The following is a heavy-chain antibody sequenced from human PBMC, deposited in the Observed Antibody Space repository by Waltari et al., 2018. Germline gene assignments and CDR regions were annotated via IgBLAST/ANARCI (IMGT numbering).Heavy chain of an antibody. CDR3: ARLPRGSVIIGAFDI. CDR2: MYFSGTH. J-gene: IGHJ3*02. V-gene: IGHV4-59*11. CDR1: GDSITNHF. D-gene: IGHD3-22*01. Sequence: VQLQESGPGLVKPSETLSLSCDVSGDSITNHFWSWIRQAPGKGLEWIGYMYFSGTHNYNPSLKSRVTISIDTSKNHFSLNLRSVTAADTAIYYCARLPRGSVIIGAFDIWGQGTQVTVSS.